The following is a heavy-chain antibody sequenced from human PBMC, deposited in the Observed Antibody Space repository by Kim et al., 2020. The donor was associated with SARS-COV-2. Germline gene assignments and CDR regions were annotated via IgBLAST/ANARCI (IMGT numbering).Heavy chain of an antibody. J-gene: IGHJ4*02. D-gene: IGHD3-10*01. CDR3: ARDEPWFGELSPHY. Sequence: ADSVKGRFTISRDNSKNTLYLQMNSLRAEDTAVYYCARDEPWFGELSPHYWGQGTLVTVSS. V-gene: IGHV3-33*01.